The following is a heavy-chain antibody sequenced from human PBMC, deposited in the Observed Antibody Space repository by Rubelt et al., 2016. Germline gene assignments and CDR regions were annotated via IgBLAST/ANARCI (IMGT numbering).Heavy chain of an antibody. J-gene: IGHJ4*02. D-gene: IGHD2-15*01. CDR2: IKQDGSEK. CDR1: GFTFSSYW. V-gene: IGHV3-7*01. Sequence: QPGGSLRLSCAASGFTFSSYWMSWVRQAPGKGLEWVANIKQDGSEKYYVDSVKGRFTISRDNAKNSLYLQMNSLRAEDTAVYYCARDDCSGGSCYSSLDYWGQGTLVTVSS. CDR3: ARDDCSGGSCYSSLDY.